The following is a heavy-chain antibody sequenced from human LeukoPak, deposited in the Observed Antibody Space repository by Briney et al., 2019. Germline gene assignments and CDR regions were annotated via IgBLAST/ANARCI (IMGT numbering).Heavy chain of an antibody. CDR2: INPNSGAT. D-gene: IGHD7-27*01. CDR3: ARAPPAWGFDD. J-gene: IGHJ4*02. Sequence: ASVKVSCKASGYTFTSYDFNWLRQATGQGPEWMGWINPNSGATGYAQKFQGRVTMTTNASINTAYMDLTNLRSEDTAVYYCARAPPAWGFDDWGQGTLVTVSS. V-gene: IGHV1-8*01. CDR1: GYTFTSYD.